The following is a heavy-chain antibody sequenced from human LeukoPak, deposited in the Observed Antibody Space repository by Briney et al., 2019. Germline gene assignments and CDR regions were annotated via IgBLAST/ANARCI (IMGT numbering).Heavy chain of an antibody. CDR3: ARFGYSYTYIDY. CDR2: IYPGDSDT. V-gene: IGHV5-51*01. Sequence: GESLKISCKVSGYKFTTYWIGWVRLMPGKGLEWMGFIYPGDSDTTYSPSFQGQVTISADKSISTAYLQWSNLKASDTAIYYCARFGYSYTYIDYWGQGTLVTVSS. D-gene: IGHD5-18*01. J-gene: IGHJ4*02. CDR1: GYKFTTYW.